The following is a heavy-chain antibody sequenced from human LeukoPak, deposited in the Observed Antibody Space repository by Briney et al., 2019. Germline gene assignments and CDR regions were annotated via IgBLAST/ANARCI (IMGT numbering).Heavy chain of an antibody. V-gene: IGHV3-15*07. D-gene: IGHD2-21*01. Sequence: GGSLRLSCAASGFTFSNAYMNWVRQAPGKGLEWVGRIKPKTDGETAEYAAPVKGRFSISRDDSKNMLYLQMNSLKTEDTAVYYCITPLPYSAQGGQGTLVTVSS. CDR3: ITPLPYSAQ. CDR1: GFTFSNAY. CDR2: IKPKTDGETA. J-gene: IGHJ4*02.